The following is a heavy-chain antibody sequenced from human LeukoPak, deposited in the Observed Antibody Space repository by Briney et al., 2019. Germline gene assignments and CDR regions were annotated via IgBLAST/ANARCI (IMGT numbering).Heavy chain of an antibody. Sequence: GSLRLSCAASGFTFSNAWMSWVRQAPGKGLEWVGRIKSKTDGGTTDYAAPVKGRLTISRDDSKNTLYLQMNSLKTEDTAVYYCTARLLWFGELFFWGQGTLVTVSS. V-gene: IGHV3-15*01. CDR2: IKSKTDGGTT. D-gene: IGHD3-10*01. CDR1: GFTFSNAW. CDR3: TARLLWFGELFF. J-gene: IGHJ4*02.